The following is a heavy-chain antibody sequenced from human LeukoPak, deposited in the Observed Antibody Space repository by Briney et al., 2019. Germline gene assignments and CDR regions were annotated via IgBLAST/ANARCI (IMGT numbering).Heavy chain of an antibody. D-gene: IGHD3-3*01. CDR2: IYPADSDI. CDR1: GYYFSTHW. V-gene: IGHV5-51*01. Sequence: GESLKISCQASGYYFSTHWIAWVRQMPGKGLGWMGMIYPADSDIRYSPSFEGQVTISADKSFNTAFLQWTSLKASDTAMYYCARLRREYDLLSGMSYWGQGTLVSVSS. CDR3: ARLRREYDLLSGMSY. J-gene: IGHJ4*02.